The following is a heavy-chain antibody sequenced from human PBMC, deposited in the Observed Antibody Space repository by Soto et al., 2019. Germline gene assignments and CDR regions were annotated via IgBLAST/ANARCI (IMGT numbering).Heavy chain of an antibody. CDR1: GGTFSSYA. D-gene: IGHD2-2*01. CDR3: ARARGGDCSSTSCYPSYYYYYGMDV. V-gene: IGHV1-69*01. CDR2: IIPIFGTA. Sequence: QVQLVQSGAEVKKPGSSVKVSCKASGGTFSSYAISWVRQAPGQGLEWMGGIIPIFGTANYAQKFQGRVTITADESKSTAYMELSSLRSEDTAVYYCARARGGDCSSTSCYPSYYYYYGMDVWGQGTTVTVSS. J-gene: IGHJ6*02.